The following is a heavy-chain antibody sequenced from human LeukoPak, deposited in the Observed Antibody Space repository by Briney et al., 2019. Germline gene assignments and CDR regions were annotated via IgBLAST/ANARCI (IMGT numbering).Heavy chain of an antibody. Sequence: GGSLRLSCAASGFTFSNYAMNWVRQAPGKGLEWVSAISGSGGSTYYADSVKGRFTISRDNSKNTLYLQMNSLRAEDTAVYYCAKDRSGSYYYGNNWFDPWGQGTLVTVSS. CDR3: AKDRSGSYYYGNNWFDP. V-gene: IGHV3-23*01. CDR2: ISGSGGST. D-gene: IGHD1-26*01. J-gene: IGHJ5*02. CDR1: GFTFSNYA.